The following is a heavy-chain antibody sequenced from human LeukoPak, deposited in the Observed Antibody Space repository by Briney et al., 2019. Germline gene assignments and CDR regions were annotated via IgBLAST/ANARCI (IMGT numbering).Heavy chain of an antibody. D-gene: IGHD4-23*01. J-gene: IGHJ4*02. Sequence: GGSLRLSCAASGFTFSSYAMHWVRQAPGKGLEWVAVISYDGSNKYYADSVKGRFTISRGNSKNTLYLQMNSLRAEDTAVYYCAREKYGGLDYWGQGTLVTVSS. CDR1: GFTFSSYA. CDR3: AREKYGGLDY. CDR2: ISYDGSNK. V-gene: IGHV3-30*01.